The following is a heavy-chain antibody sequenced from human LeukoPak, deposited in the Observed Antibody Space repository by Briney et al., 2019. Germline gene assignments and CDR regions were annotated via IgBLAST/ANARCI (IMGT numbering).Heavy chain of an antibody. CDR1: GFTFSSYG. D-gene: IGHD4-17*01. J-gene: IGHJ4*02. Sequence: GGSLRLSCAASGFTFSSYGMHWVRQAPGKGLEWVGIMSNSGENTFYGEAVKGRFTISRDNSQNTLYLQMNSLRPEDTAVYYCAKGGASVTRYVDYWGQGTLVTVSS. CDR3: AKGGASVTRYVDY. V-gene: IGHV3-30*18. CDR2: MSNSGENT.